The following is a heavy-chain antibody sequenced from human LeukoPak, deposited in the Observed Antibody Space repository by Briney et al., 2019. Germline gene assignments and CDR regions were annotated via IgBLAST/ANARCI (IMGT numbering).Heavy chain of an antibody. J-gene: IGHJ4*02. V-gene: IGHV3-30*03. Sequence: GGSLRLSCAASGFTFSSYGMHWVRQAPGKGLEWVAVISYDGSNKYYADSVKGRFTISRDNSKNTLYLQMNSLRAEDTAVYYCARGSWNYDILTGTALPDYWGQGTLVTVSS. CDR3: ARGSWNYDILTGTALPDY. CDR1: GFTFSSYG. CDR2: ISYDGSNK. D-gene: IGHD3-9*01.